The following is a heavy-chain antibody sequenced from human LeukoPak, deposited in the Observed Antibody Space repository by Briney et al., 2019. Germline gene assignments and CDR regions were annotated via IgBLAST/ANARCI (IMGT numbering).Heavy chain of an antibody. CDR3: TTAPIVVVPAATKPYGMDV. CDR2: ISSSGSTI. V-gene: IGHV3-11*01. J-gene: IGHJ6*02. D-gene: IGHD2-2*01. CDR1: GFTFSDYY. Sequence: GGSLRLSCAASGFTFSDYYMSWLRQAPGKGLEWVSYISSSGSTIYYADSVKGRFTISRDNAKNSLYLQMNSLRAEDTAVYYCTTAPIVVVPAATKPYGMDVWGQGTTVTVSS.